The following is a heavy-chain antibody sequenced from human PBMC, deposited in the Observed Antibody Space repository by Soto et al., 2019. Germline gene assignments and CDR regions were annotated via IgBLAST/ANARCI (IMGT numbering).Heavy chain of an antibody. CDR1: GFTFSSYA. CDR3: AKGAIVLRFLEWLLGFDY. Sequence: GGSLRLSCAASGFTFSSYAMSWIRQATGKGLEWVSAISGSGGSTYYSDSVKGRFTISRDNSKNTMYLRMNSLRAEDTAVYYCAKGAIVLRFLEWLLGFDYWGQGTLVTVSS. CDR2: ISGSGGST. V-gene: IGHV3-23*01. D-gene: IGHD3-3*01. J-gene: IGHJ4*02.